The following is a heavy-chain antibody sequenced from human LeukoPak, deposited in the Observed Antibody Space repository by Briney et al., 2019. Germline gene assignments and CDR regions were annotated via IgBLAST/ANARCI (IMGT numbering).Heavy chain of an antibody. CDR3: TTVGLQGYFDTNGYYYFDY. Sequence: GGSLRLSCAASGFTFSSYAMSWVRQAPGKGLEWVSAISGSGGSIYCADSVKGRFTISRDNSKNTLYLQMNSLRAEDTAVYYCTTVGLQGYFDTNGYYYFDYWGQGTLVTVSS. CDR1: GFTFSSYA. J-gene: IGHJ4*02. V-gene: IGHV3-23*01. CDR2: ISGSGGSI. D-gene: IGHD3-22*01.